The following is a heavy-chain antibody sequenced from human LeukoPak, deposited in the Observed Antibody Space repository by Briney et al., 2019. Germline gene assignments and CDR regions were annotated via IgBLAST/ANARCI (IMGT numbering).Heavy chain of an antibody. J-gene: IGHJ4*02. CDR3: AKDFSYSIDY. CDR2: IPYDRSAK. CDR1: GFTFSSYG. D-gene: IGHD5-18*01. Sequence: PGGSLRPSCRASGFTFSSYGIHWVRQAPGKGLEWVTFIPYDRSAKYFADSVKGRFTVSRDNSRNTLSLQMNSLRVEDTAVYYCAKDFSYSIDYWGRGTLVTVSS. V-gene: IGHV3-30*02.